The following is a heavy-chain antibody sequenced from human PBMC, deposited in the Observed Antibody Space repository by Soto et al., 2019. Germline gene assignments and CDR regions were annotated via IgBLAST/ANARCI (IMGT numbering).Heavy chain of an antibody. Sequence: PSETLSLTCTVSGGSISSGGYYWSWIRQHPGKGLEWIGYIYYSGSTYYNPSLKSRVTISVDTSKNQFSLKLSSVTAADTAVYYCARDVPNLAGTRQDWFDPWGQGTLVTVSS. J-gene: IGHJ5*02. CDR2: IYYSGST. V-gene: IGHV4-31*03. CDR3: ARDVPNLAGTRQDWFDP. CDR1: GGSISSGGYY.